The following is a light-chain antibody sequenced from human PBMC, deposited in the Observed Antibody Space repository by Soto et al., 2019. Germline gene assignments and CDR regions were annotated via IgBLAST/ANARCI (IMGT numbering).Light chain of an antibody. V-gene: IGKV3-11*01. J-gene: IGKJ1*01. CDR2: EAS. Sequence: EIVLTQSPGTLSLSPGDRATLSCRASQRVSTFLAWYQQRPGQAPRLLISEASNRATGIPARFSGSGSGTDFTLTISSLEPEDFAVYYCQQSHSWPRTFGQGTKVEIK. CDR1: QRVSTF. CDR3: QQSHSWPRT.